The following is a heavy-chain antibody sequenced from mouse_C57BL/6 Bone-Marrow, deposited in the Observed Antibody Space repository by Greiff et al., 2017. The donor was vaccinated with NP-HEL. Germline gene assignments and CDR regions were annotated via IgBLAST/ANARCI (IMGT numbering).Heavy chain of an antibody. V-gene: IGHV1-81*01. Sequence: VMLVESGAELARPGASVKLSCKASGYTFTSYGISWVKQRTGQGLEWIGEIYPRSGNTYYNEKFKGKATLTADKSSSTAYMELRSLTSEDSAVYFCAFDYYGSSNYYAMDYWGQGTSVTVSS. J-gene: IGHJ4*01. CDR3: AFDYYGSSNYYAMDY. CDR1: GYTFTSYG. D-gene: IGHD1-1*01. CDR2: IYPRSGNT.